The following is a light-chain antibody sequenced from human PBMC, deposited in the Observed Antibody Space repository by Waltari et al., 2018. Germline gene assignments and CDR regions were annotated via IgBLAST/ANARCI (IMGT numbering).Light chain of an antibody. Sequence: DVVMTQSPLSLPVTLGQPASIHCRSRQSLVYSDGKTYLSWFQQRPGQSPRRLIYQISDRDSGVPDRFSGSGSGTEFTLKISRVEAEDVGVYYCMQGTHWPWTFGQGTKVEIK. J-gene: IGKJ1*01. V-gene: IGKV2-30*01. CDR2: QIS. CDR3: MQGTHWPWT. CDR1: QSLVYSDGKTY.